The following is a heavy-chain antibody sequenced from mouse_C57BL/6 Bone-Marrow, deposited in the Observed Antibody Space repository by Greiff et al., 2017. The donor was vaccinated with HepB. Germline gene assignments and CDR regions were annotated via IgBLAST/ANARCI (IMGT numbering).Heavy chain of an antibody. CDR1: GFTFSSYG. V-gene: IGHV5-6*01. D-gene: IGHD2-1*01. CDR3: ASYGNYVLYYFDY. J-gene: IGHJ2*01. Sequence: EVQVVESGGDLVKPGGSLKLSCAASGFTFSSYGLSWVRQTPDKRLEWVATISSGGSYTYYPDSVKGRFTISRDNAKNTLYLQMSSLKSEDTAMYYCASYGNYVLYYFDYWGQGTTLTVSS. CDR2: ISSGGSYT.